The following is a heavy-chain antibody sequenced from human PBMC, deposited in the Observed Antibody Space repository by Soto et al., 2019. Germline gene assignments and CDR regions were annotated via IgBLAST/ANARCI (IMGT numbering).Heavy chain of an antibody. CDR3: AIYDILTGYYRTLDY. CDR1: GYTFTSYA. Sequence: ASVKVTCKASGYTFTSYAMHWVRQAPRQRLEWMGWINAGNGNTKYSQKFQGRVTITRDTSASTAYMELSSLRSEDTAVYYCAIYDILTGYYRTLDYWGQGTLVTVSS. J-gene: IGHJ4*02. V-gene: IGHV1-3*01. CDR2: INAGNGNT. D-gene: IGHD3-9*01.